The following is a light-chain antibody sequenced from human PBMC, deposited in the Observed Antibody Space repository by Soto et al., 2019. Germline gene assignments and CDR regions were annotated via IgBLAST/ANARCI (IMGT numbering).Light chain of an antibody. CDR3: CSYAGSNYYV. J-gene: IGLJ1*01. Sequence: QPELTQPASVSGSPGQSSTISCTGTSNDVGSYNLVSWYQHHPGKAPKLMIFEGSKRPSGVSNRFSGSKSGNTASLTISGLQAEDEADFYCCSYAGSNYYVFGTGTKVTVL. V-gene: IGLV2-23*01. CDR2: EGS. CDR1: SNDVGSYNL.